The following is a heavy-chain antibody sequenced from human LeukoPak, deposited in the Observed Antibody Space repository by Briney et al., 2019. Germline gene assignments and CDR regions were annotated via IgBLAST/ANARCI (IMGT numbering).Heavy chain of an antibody. CDR1: RFTFSNYE. Sequence: GVYLRLSCAASRFTFSNYEMNWVRQAQGKGLEGVTYISDSGNTISYADSVKGRFTISRDNAKNSLYLQRNSLRAEDTAVYFCARDQTGNIDYWGQGTLVTVSS. CDR3: ARDQTGNIDY. J-gene: IGHJ4*02. CDR2: ISDSGNTI. V-gene: IGHV3-48*03.